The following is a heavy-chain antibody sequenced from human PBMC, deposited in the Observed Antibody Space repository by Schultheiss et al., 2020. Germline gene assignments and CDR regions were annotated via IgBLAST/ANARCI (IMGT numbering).Heavy chain of an antibody. D-gene: IGHD3-3*01. Sequence: SETLSLTCAVYGGSFSGYYWSWIRQPPGKGLEWIGYIHYSGSTYYNPSLKSRVFISVDTSKNQFSLKLSSVTVADTAVYYCARDYGLRTPCFDYWGQGSLVTVSS. CDR3: ARDYGLRTPCFDY. CDR1: GGSFSGYY. CDR2: IHYSGST. V-gene: IGHV4-34*09. J-gene: IGHJ4*02.